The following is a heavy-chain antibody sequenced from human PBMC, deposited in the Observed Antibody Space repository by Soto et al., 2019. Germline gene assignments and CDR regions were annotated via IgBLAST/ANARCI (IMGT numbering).Heavy chain of an antibody. CDR1: GGTFSSYT. CDR2: IIPILGIA. D-gene: IGHD2-2*01. CDR3: AREDVVVPAASRARYYFDY. Sequence: QVQLVQSGAEVKKPGSSVKVSCKASGGTFSSYTISWVRQAPGQGLEWMGRIIPILGIANYAQKFQGRVTITADKSTSTAYMGLSSLRSEDTAVYYCAREDVVVPAASRARYYFDYWGQGTLVTVSS. V-gene: IGHV1-69*08. J-gene: IGHJ4*02.